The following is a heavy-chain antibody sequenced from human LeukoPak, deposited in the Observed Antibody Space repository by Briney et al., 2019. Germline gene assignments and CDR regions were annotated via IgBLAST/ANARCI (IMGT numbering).Heavy chain of an antibody. J-gene: IGHJ4*02. D-gene: IGHD1-1*01. V-gene: IGHV1-3*01. Sequence: ASVKVSCKASGYTFSSYAMHWLRRAPGQRLEWKGWINAGNGDTKYSQKFQGRVTIARDTSASTAYMELSSLRSEDTAVYYCARDRGGTGDFDYWGQGTLVTVSS. CDR3: ARDRGGTGDFDY. CDR1: GYTFSSYA. CDR2: INAGNGDT.